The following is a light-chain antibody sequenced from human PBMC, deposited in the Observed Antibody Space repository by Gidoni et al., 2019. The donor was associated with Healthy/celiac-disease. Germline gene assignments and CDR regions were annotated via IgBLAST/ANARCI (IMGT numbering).Light chain of an antibody. V-gene: IGKV1-9*01. J-gene: IGKJ4*01. Sequence: DIQLNQSPSFLSASVGDRVTITCRASQGISSYLAWYQQKPEKAPKLLFYAASTLQSGVPSRFSGSGSGTEFTLTISSLQPEDFATYYCQQLNSYPLFGGGTKVEIK. CDR2: AAS. CDR1: QGISSY. CDR3: QQLNSYPL.